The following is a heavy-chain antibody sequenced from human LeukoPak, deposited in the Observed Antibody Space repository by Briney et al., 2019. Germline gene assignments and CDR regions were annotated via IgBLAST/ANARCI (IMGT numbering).Heavy chain of an antibody. J-gene: IGHJ4*02. CDR1: GFNFVNYW. V-gene: IGHV3-7*01. CDR2: VKEDGTTK. CDR3: VSQEVVPH. Sequence: GGSLRLSCAASGFNFVNYWMSWVRQAPGKGLEWVANVKEDGTTKQYVDSVKGRFTISRDNAKNSLYLQMDSLRAEDTAVYYCVSQEVVPHWGQGTLVSVSS. D-gene: IGHD2-15*01.